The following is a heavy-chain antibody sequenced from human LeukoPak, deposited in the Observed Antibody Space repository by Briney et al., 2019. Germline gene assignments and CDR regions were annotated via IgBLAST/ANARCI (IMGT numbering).Heavy chain of an antibody. D-gene: IGHD3-3*01. CDR3: ARITMGATSANFYYYFLDA. CDR2: IISHGGST. V-gene: IGHV3-64*02. Sequence: PGGSLRLSCAASGFTFSGYTLDWVRQAPGKGLEYVSAIISHGGSTHYADSVKGRFTVSRDNSKNTLYLQMDSLRAEDMAVYYCARITMGATSANFYYYFLDAWGKGTTVTVSS. CDR1: GFTFSGYT. J-gene: IGHJ6*03.